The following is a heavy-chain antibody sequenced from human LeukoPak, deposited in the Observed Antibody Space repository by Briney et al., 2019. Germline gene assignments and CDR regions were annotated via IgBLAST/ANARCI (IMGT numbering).Heavy chain of an antibody. J-gene: IGHJ1*01. CDR1: GYTFTSYG. V-gene: IGHV1-18*01. CDR2: ISAYNGNT. Sequence: ASVKVSCKASGYTFTSYGISWVRQAPGQGLEWMGWISAYNGNTNYAQKFQGRVTITADESTSTAYMELSSLRSEDTAVYYCASRLYYYDSSGYYPEYFQHWGQGTLVTVSS. CDR3: ASRLYYYDSSGYYPEYFQH. D-gene: IGHD3-22*01.